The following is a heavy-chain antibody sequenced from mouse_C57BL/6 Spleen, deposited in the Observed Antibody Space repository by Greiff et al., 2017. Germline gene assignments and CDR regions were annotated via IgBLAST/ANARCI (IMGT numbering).Heavy chain of an antibody. D-gene: IGHD1-1*01. CDR2: INPSNGGT. J-gene: IGHJ2*01. Sequence: QVQLQQPGTDLVKPGASVKLSCKASGYTFTSYWMHWVKQRPGQGLEWIGNINPSNGGTNYNAKFKSKATLTVDRSTSTAYMQLSSLPSEDSAVYYCARDITTVVAHYFDYWGQGTTLTVAS. CDR3: ARDITTVVAHYFDY. V-gene: IGHV1-53*01. CDR1: GYTFTSYW.